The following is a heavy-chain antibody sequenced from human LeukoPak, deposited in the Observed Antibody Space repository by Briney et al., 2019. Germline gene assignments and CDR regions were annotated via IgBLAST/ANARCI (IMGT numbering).Heavy chain of an antibody. D-gene: IGHD2-2*01. Sequence: SGPALLKPTPTLTLTCTFSGFSLRTSGMCVSWIRQPPGKALEWLARIDWDDDKYYSTSLKTRLTISQDTSKNQVVLTMTNMDPVDTATYYCARGGYCSSTSCFDYWGQGTLVTVSS. J-gene: IGHJ4*02. CDR2: IDWDDDK. V-gene: IGHV2-70*11. CDR3: ARGGYCSSTSCFDY. CDR1: GFSLRTSGMC.